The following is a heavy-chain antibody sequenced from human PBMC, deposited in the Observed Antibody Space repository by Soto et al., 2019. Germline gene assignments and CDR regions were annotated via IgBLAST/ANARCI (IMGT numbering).Heavy chain of an antibody. CDR2: ISAYNGNT. CDR3: ARDSQEQHYYYYYGMDV. J-gene: IGHJ6*02. CDR1: GYTFTSYG. Sequence: ASVKVSCKASGYTFTSYGISWVRQAPGQGLEWMGWISAYNGNTNYAQKLQGRVTMTTDTSTSTAYMELRSLRSDDTAVYYCARDSQEQHYYYYYGMDVWGQGTTVTVS. D-gene: IGHD6-13*01. V-gene: IGHV1-18*01.